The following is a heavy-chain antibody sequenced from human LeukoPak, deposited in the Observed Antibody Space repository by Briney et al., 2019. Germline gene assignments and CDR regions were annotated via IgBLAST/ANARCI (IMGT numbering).Heavy chain of an antibody. V-gene: IGHV1-24*01. CDR1: GYTLTELS. Sequence: GASVKVSCKVSGYTLTELSMHWVRQAPGKGLEWMGGFDPEDGETIYAQKFQGRVTMTEDTSTDTAYMELSSLRSEDTAVYYCGRVSCGGNCYSLIGTFDIWGQGTMVTVSS. CDR2: FDPEDGET. D-gene: IGHD2-15*01. J-gene: IGHJ3*02. CDR3: GRVSCGGNCYSLIGTFDI.